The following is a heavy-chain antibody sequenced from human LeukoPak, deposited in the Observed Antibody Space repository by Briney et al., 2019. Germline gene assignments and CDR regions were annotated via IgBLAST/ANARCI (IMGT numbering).Heavy chain of an antibody. CDR2: INPLIGGT. V-gene: IGHV1-2*02. CDR1: GYSFTGYY. D-gene: IGHD5/OR15-5a*01. J-gene: IGHJ2*01. CDR3: ARVLKSQQVSRSYWYFDL. Sequence: ASVKVSCKASGYSFTGYYMHWVRQAPGQGLEWMGWINPLIGGTNYARKFQGRVTMTRDTSISTGYMELSRLRSDDTAVYYCARVLKSQQVSRSYWYFDLWGRGTLVTVSS.